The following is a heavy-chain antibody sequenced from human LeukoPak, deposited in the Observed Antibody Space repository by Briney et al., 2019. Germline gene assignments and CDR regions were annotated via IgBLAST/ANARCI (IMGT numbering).Heavy chain of an antibody. Sequence: ASVKVSCKASGYTFTSYAMHWVRQAPGQRLEWMGWINAGNGNTKYSQKFQGRVTITRDTSASTAYMELSSLRSEDTAVYYCARDSPYYYDSSGYYGLYYYYGMDVWGQGTTVTVSS. D-gene: IGHD3-22*01. CDR1: GYTFTSYA. V-gene: IGHV1-3*01. J-gene: IGHJ6*02. CDR2: INAGNGNT. CDR3: ARDSPYYYDSSGYYGLYYYYGMDV.